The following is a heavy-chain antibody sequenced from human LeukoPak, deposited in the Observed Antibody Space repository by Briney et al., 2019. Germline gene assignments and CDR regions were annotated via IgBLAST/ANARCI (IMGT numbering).Heavy chain of an antibody. CDR1: GFTFSSYA. CDR3: ARATPAGVYYFDY. CDR2: IYSGGST. V-gene: IGHV3-53*01. D-gene: IGHD2-8*01. J-gene: IGHJ4*02. Sequence: PGGSLRLSCAASGFTFSSYAMSWVRQAPGKGLEWVSVIYSGGSTYYADSVKGRFTISRDNSKNTLYLQMNSLRAEDTAVYYCARATPAGVYYFDYWGQGTLVTVSS.